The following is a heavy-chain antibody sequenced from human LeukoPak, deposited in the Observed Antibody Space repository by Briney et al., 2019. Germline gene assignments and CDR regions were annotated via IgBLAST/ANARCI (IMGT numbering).Heavy chain of an antibody. V-gene: IGHV4-4*02. D-gene: IGHD2-15*01. CDR1: GGSISSSNW. Sequence: SGTLSLTCAVSGGSISSSNWWSWVRQPPGKGLEWIGEIYHSGSTNYNPSLKSRVTISVDTSKNQFSLKLSSVTAADTAVYYCARGADCSGGSCELDYWGQGTLVTVSS. J-gene: IGHJ4*02. CDR2: IYHSGST. CDR3: ARGADCSGGSCELDY.